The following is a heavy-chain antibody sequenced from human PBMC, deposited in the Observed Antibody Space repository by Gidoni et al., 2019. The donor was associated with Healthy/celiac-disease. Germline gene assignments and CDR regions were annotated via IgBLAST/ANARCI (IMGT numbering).Heavy chain of an antibody. J-gene: IGHJ4*02. Sequence: QVQLVESGGGVVQPGRSLRLSCAASGFTFSSYGMHWVRQAPGKGLDWVAVISHDGSNKYYADSVKGRFTISRDNSKNTLYLQMNSLRAEDTAVYYCAKDLVGSGGSCYLDYWGQGTLVTVSS. CDR2: ISHDGSNK. CDR3: AKDLVGSGGSCYLDY. V-gene: IGHV3-30*18. D-gene: IGHD2-15*01. CDR1: GFTFSSYG.